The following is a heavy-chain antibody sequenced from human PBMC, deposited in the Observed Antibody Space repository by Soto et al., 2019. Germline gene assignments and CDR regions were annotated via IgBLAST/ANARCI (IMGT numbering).Heavy chain of an antibody. Sequence: GGSLRLSCAASGCTFSSYWMHWVRQAPGKGLVWVSRINSDGSITSYADSVKGRFTISRDNAKNTLYLHMNSLRAEDTAVYYCARQEGAAFYYDGMDVWGQGTTVTVSS. CDR3: ARQEGAAFYYDGMDV. V-gene: IGHV3-74*01. CDR2: INSDGSIT. J-gene: IGHJ6*02. CDR1: GCTFSSYW.